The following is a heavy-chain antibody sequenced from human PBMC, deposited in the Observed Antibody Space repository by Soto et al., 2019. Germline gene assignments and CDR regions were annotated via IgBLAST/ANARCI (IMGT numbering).Heavy chain of an antibody. CDR3: AKANKYSNGWYDY. CDR1: GFTFSSYS. V-gene: IGHV3-48*01. J-gene: IGHJ4*02. Sequence: GSLRLSCAASGFTFSSYSMNWVRQAPGKGLEWVSYISSSSSTTYYADSVKGRFTISRDNAKNTLYLQMNSLRAEDTAVYYCAKANKYSNGWYDYWGQGILVTVSS. D-gene: IGHD6-19*01. CDR2: ISSSSSTT.